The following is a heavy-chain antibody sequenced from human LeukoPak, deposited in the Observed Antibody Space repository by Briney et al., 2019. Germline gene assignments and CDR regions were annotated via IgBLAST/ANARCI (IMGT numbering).Heavy chain of an antibody. J-gene: IGHJ6*02. V-gene: IGHV3-53*01. CDR3: ARETGCHNGVCFSYYYYGLDV. CDR1: GVTVSSNY. Sequence: GGSLRLFCAVSGVTVSSNYLSWVRQAPGKGLEWLSMMYSGGKTAYADSVGGRFTISRDNSKNTLYLQMNRLRGEDTAVYYCARETGCHNGVCFSYYYYGLDVWGQGTTVTVSS. CDR2: MYSGGKT. D-gene: IGHD2-8*01.